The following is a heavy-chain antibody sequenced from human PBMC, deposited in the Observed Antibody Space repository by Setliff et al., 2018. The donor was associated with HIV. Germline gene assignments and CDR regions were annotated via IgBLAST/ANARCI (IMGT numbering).Heavy chain of an antibody. CDR3: ARVIGDDFWSGTSNWFDP. J-gene: IGHJ5*02. Sequence: SVKVSCKASGVTFRSYAISWVRQAPGQGLEWMGRIVPTLGSVNYAQKFQGRVTITADKPTTTAYMQIVGLTSEDTAIYYCARVIGDDFWSGTSNWFDPWGQGTVVTVSS. CDR2: IVPTLGSV. D-gene: IGHD3-3*01. V-gene: IGHV1-69*04. CDR1: GVTFRSYA.